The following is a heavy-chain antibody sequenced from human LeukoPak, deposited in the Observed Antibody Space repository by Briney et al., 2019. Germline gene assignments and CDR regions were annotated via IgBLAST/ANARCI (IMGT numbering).Heavy chain of an antibody. V-gene: IGHV3-48*02. Sequence: GGSLRLSCAASGFTFSSYWMSWVRQAPGKGLEWISYISSSSSAIYYADSVKGRFTISRDNAKNSLYLQMSSLRDEDTAVYYCAQKGGTDHWGQGTLVTVSS. D-gene: IGHD2-15*01. CDR2: ISSSSSAI. CDR1: GFTFSSYW. CDR3: AQKGGTDH. J-gene: IGHJ4*02.